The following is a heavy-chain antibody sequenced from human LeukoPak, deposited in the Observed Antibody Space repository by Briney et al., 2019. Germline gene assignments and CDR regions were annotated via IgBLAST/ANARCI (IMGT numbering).Heavy chain of an antibody. Sequence: SETLSLTCTVSGGSISSYYWSWIGQPXXXXXXXXXXXYYSGTTSSNPSLKSRLTISIDTSKNQFSPRLSSVTAADTAIYYWARDRGKGTGPADYGMDVWGQGTTVTVSS. CDR2: XYYSGTT. J-gene: IGHJ6*02. D-gene: IGHD4-23*01. V-gene: IGHV4-59*01. CDR3: ARDRGKGTGPADYGMDV. CDR1: GGSISSYY.